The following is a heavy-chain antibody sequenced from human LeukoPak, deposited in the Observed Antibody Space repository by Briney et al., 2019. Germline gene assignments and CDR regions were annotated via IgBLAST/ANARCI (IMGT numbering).Heavy chain of an antibody. CDR3: AKGIELWLTYFDH. D-gene: IGHD5-18*01. J-gene: IGHJ4*02. V-gene: IGHV3-53*01. Sequence: GGPLRLSCAASGFIVCSHYVSWVRQAPGKGLEWVSATYSGGSTYYADSVKGRFTISRDNSKNTPSLQMNSLRAEDTAVYYCAKGIELWLTYFDHWGQGTLVTASS. CDR1: GFIVCSHY. CDR2: TYSGGST.